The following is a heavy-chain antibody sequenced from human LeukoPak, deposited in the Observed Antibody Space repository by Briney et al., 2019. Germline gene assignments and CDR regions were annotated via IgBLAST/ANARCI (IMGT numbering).Heavy chain of an antibody. V-gene: IGHV3-23*01. D-gene: IGHD4/OR15-4a*01. J-gene: IGHJ4*02. CDR2: TNSSVGST. CDR1: GYTFISYA. CDR3: AKEPDYGGGPGNF. Sequence: RGSLRLSCAASGYTFISYAMSWVRQAPGKGREWVSPTNSSVGSTYYADSLKGPFTTSTDKSQNTLYLQINSLRATDTAVYYFAKEPDYGGGPGNFWGQGTLVTVSS.